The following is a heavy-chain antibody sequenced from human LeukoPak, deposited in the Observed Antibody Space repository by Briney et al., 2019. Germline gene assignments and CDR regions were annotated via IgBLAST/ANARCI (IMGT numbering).Heavy chain of an antibody. J-gene: IGHJ4*02. D-gene: IGHD3-3*01. CDR2: IKQDGSEK. V-gene: IGHV3-7*01. Sequence: GGSPRLSCAASGFTFSSYWMSWVRQAPGKGLEWVANIKQDGSEKYYVDSVKGRFTISRDNAKNSLYLQMNSLRAEDTAVYYCARGTYYDFWSGYYYFDYWGQGTLVTVSS. CDR1: GFTFSSYW. CDR3: ARGTYYDFWSGYYYFDY.